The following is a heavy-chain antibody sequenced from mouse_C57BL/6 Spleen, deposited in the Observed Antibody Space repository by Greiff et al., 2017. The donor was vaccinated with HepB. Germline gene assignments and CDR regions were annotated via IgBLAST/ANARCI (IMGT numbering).Heavy chain of an antibody. CDR3: TTEGGSSYWFAD. CDR1: GFNIKDDY. Sequence: VQLQQSGAELVRPGASVKLSCTASGFNIKDDYMHWVKQRPEQGLEWIGWIDPENGDTEYASKFQGKATITADTSSNTAYLQLSSLTSEDTAVYYCTTEGGSSYWFADWGQGTLVTVSA. D-gene: IGHD1-1*01. CDR2: IDPENGDT. V-gene: IGHV14-4*01. J-gene: IGHJ3*01.